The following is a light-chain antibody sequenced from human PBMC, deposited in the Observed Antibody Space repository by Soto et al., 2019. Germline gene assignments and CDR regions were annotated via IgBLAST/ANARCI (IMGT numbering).Light chain of an antibody. Sequence: QSALTQPVSVSGSPGQSITISCTGTSSDVGGYNYVSWYQQHPGKAPKLMIYDVSNRPSGVSNRFSGSKSGNTASLTISGLQAEDEAGYYCSSYTSSSTRVVFGGGTQLTVL. CDR2: DVS. J-gene: IGLJ2*01. CDR3: SSYTSSSTRVV. V-gene: IGLV2-14*01. CDR1: SSDVGGYNY.